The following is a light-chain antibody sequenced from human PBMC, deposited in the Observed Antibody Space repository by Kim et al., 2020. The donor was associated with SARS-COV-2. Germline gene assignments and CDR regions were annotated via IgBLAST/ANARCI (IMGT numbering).Light chain of an antibody. CDR2: KVS. J-gene: IGKJ1*01. V-gene: IGKV2-30*01. CDR3: RQGTHWPWT. CDR1: QSLVDSDGNTY. Sequence: DVVMTQSPLSLPVTLGQPASISCRSSQSLVDSDGNTYLNWFQQRPGQSPRRLMYKVSNRDSGVPDRFSGSGSGTDFTLKISRVEAEDTGIYYCRQGTHWPWTFGQGTKVDIK.